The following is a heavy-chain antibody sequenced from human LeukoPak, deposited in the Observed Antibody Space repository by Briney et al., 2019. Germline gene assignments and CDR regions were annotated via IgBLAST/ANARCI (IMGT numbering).Heavy chain of an antibody. Sequence: GGSLRLSCATSGFTFSSYSMNWVRQAPGKGLEWVSSISSSSSYIYYADSVKGRFTISRDNAKNSLYLQMNSLRAEDTAVYYCARDRSLVRGAFDIWGQGTMVTVSS. V-gene: IGHV3-21*01. J-gene: IGHJ3*02. CDR2: ISSSSSYI. D-gene: IGHD3-10*01. CDR1: GFTFSSYS. CDR3: ARDRSLVRGAFDI.